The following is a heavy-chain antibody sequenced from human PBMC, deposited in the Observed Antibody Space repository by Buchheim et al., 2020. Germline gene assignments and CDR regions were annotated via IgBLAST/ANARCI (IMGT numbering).Heavy chain of an antibody. D-gene: IGHD4-17*01. CDR1: GGSISSYY. Sequence: QVQLQESGPGLVKPSETLSLTCTVSGGSISSYYWSWIRQPPGKGLEWIGYIYYSGNTNYNPSLKSRVTISVDTSKNQFSLKLSSVTAADTAVYYCARRLDGDYGHYFDYWGQGTL. J-gene: IGHJ4*02. CDR2: IYYSGNT. V-gene: IGHV4-59*08. CDR3: ARRLDGDYGHYFDY.